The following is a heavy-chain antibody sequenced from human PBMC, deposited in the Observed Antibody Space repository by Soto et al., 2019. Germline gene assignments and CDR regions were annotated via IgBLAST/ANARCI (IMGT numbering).Heavy chain of an antibody. CDR2: INPNSGGT. V-gene: IGHV1-2*02. J-gene: IGHJ4*02. D-gene: IGHD2-2*02. Sequence: QVQLVQSGAEVKKPGASVKVSCKASGYTFTGYYMHWVRQAPGQGLEWMGWINPNSGGTNFAQKLQGRVTMTTDTSTSTAYMELRSLRSDDTAVYYCARDGSHRPLLYDYWGQGTLVTVSS. CDR1: GYTFTGYY. CDR3: ARDGSHRPLLYDY.